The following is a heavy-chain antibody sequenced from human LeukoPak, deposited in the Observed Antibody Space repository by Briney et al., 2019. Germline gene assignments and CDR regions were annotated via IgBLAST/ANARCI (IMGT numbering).Heavy chain of an antibody. D-gene: IGHD2-2*01. J-gene: IGHJ6*02. Sequence: ASVKVSCKSSGYTFTGYYMHWVRQAPGQGLEWMGWINPNSGGTNYAQKFQGRVTMTRDTSISTAYMELSRLRSDDTAVYYCAVLHCSSTSCYPSYYYYYGMDVWGQGTTVTVPS. CDR2: INPNSGGT. V-gene: IGHV1-2*02. CDR1: GYTFTGYY. CDR3: AVLHCSSTSCYPSYYYYYGMDV.